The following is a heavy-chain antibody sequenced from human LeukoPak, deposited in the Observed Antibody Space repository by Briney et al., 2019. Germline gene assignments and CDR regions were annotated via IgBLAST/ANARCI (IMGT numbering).Heavy chain of an antibody. CDR1: GGTFSSYA. Sequence: ASVKVSCKASGGTFSSYAISWVRQAPGQGLEWMGRIIPILGIANYAQKFQGRVTITADKSTSSAYMELSSLRSEDTAVYYCARETVIAVAGNFDYWGQGTLVTVSS. D-gene: IGHD6-19*01. J-gene: IGHJ4*02. V-gene: IGHV1-69*04. CDR3: ARETVIAVAGNFDY. CDR2: IIPILGIA.